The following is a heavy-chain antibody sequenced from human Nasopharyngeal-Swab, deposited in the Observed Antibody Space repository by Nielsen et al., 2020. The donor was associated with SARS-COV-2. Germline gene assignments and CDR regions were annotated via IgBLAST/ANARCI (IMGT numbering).Heavy chain of an antibody. D-gene: IGHD3-22*01. J-gene: IGHJ4*02. CDR2: ISAYNGNT. V-gene: IGHV1-18*01. Sequence: SVKASCKASGYTFTSYGISWVRQAPGQGLEWMGWISAYNGNTNYAQKLQGRVTMTTDTSTSTAYMELRSLRSDDTAVYYCARVTPTLYDSSGYLFDYWGQGTLVTVSS. CDR1: GYTFTSYG. CDR3: ARVTPTLYDSSGYLFDY.